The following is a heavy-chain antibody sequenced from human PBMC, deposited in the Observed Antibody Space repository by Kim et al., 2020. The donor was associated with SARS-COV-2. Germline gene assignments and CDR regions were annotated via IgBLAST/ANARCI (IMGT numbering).Heavy chain of an antibody. J-gene: IGHJ6*02. D-gene: IGHD1-7*01. CDR3: ARDRVEELELRYYGMDV. CDR1: GYTFTSYG. Sequence: ASVKVSCKASGYTFTSYGISWVRQAPGQGLEWMGWISAYNGNTNYAQKLQGRVTMTTDTSTSTAYMELRSLRSDDTAVYYCARDRVEELELRYYGMDVWGQGTTVTVSS. V-gene: IGHV1-18*01. CDR2: ISAYNGNT.